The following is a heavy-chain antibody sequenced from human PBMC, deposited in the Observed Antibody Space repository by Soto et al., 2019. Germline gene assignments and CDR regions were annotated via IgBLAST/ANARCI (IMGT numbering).Heavy chain of an antibody. CDR2: IYHSGST. J-gene: IGHJ5*02. D-gene: IGHD1-26*01. V-gene: IGHV4-4*02. CDR1: GGSISSSNW. CDR3: ANVGATNWFDP. Sequence: PSETLSLTCAVSGGSISSSNWWSWVRQPPGKGLEWIGEIYHSGSTNYNPSLKSRVTMSVDTSKNQFSLRLSSVTAADTAVYYCANVGATNWFDPWGQGTLVTVSS.